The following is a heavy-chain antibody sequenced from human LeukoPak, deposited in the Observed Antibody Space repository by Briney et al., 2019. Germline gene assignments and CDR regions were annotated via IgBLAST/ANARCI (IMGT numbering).Heavy chain of an antibody. J-gene: IGHJ4*02. V-gene: IGHV3-9*01. CDR2: ISWNSGSR. D-gene: IGHD5-18*01. Sequence: QSGGSLRLSCVASGFTFDDYAMHWVRQAPGKGLEWVSGISWNSGSRGYADSVKGRFTISRDNAKTSLYLQMNSLRAEDTAVYYCARALGYSYGYHYYFDYWGQGTLVTVSS. CDR1: GFTFDDYA. CDR3: ARALGYSYGYHYYFDY.